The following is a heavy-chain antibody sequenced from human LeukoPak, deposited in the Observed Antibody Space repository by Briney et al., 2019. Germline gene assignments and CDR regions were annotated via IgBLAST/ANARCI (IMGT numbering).Heavy chain of an antibody. CDR2: IYTSGST. Sequence: SETPSLTCTVSGGSISSYYWSWIRQPAGKGLEWIGRIYTSGSTNYNPSLKSRVTMSVDTSKNQFSLKLSSVTAADTAVYYCARDYVGTHYYGSGSSRGGIGVVYYFDYWGQGTLVTVSS. V-gene: IGHV4-4*07. CDR3: ARDYVGTHYYGSGSSRGGIGVVYYFDY. J-gene: IGHJ4*02. D-gene: IGHD3-10*01. CDR1: GGSISSYY.